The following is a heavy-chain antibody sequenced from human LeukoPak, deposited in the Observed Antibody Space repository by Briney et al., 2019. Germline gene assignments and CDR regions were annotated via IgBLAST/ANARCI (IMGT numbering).Heavy chain of an antibody. Sequence: GESLKISCKGSGYSFTSYWIGWVRQMPGKGLEWMGIILPGDSDTRYSPSFQGQVTISADKSISTAYLQWSSLKASDTAMYYCARGGYCSNDVCYRFDYWGQGTLVTVSS. V-gene: IGHV5-51*01. CDR1: GYSFTSYW. CDR2: ILPGDSDT. J-gene: IGHJ4*02. CDR3: ARGGYCSNDVCYRFDY. D-gene: IGHD2-8*01.